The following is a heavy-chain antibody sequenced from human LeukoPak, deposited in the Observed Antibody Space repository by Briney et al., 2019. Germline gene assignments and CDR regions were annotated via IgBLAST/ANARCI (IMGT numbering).Heavy chain of an antibody. V-gene: IGHV1-24*01. CDR1: GYTLTELS. J-gene: IGHJ4*02. D-gene: IGHD6-6*01. Sequence: ASVNVSCKVSGYTLTELSMHWVRQAPGKGLEWMGGFDPEDGETIYAQKFQGRVTMTEDTSTDTAYMELSSLRSEDTAVYYCATGPIAAKGGGLRYWGQGTLVTVSS. CDR3: ATGPIAAKGGGLRY. CDR2: FDPEDGET.